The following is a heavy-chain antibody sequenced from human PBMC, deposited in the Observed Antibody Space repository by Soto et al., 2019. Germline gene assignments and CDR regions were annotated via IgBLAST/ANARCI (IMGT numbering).Heavy chain of an antibody. V-gene: IGHV3-23*01. J-gene: IGHJ4*02. Sequence: PGGSLRLSCAASGFTFSSHAMNWVRQAPGKGLEWVSAISGSADDIYYADSVKGRFTISRDTSTNTVFLQMNSLRAEDTALYYCAKKRSGSWSMGCFDSWGQGTRVTVSS. CDR3: AKKRSGSWSMGCFDS. CDR1: GFTFSSHA. D-gene: IGHD2-8*01. CDR2: ISGSADDI.